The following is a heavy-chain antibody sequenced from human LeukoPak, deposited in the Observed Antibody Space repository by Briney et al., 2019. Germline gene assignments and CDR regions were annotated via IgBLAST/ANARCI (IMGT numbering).Heavy chain of an antibody. Sequence: SETLSLTCAVYGGSFSGYYWSWLRQPPGKGLEGIGEINHSGSTNYNPSLKSRITISEDTSKNQFYLTLSSVTPADTAVYSCARDLTPQEYYDILTGYYSPRDYWGQGTLVTVSS. V-gene: IGHV4-34*01. J-gene: IGHJ4*02. CDR1: GGSFSGYY. CDR2: INHSGST. CDR3: ARDLTPQEYYDILTGYYSPRDY. D-gene: IGHD3-9*01.